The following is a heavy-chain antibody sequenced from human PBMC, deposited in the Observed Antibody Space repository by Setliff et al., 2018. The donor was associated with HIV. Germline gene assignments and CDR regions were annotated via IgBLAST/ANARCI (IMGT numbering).Heavy chain of an antibody. D-gene: IGHD1-1*01. CDR2: IYYSGNT. Sequence: SETLSLTCTVSGGSITGYYWSWIRQPPGKGLEWIGWIYYSGNTRYNPSLKSRVTISLDTSKNRFSLQLTSVTAADTAVYYCARHLRGTQSSDYWGQGTLVTVSS. CDR1: GGSITGYY. CDR3: ARHLRGTQSSDY. J-gene: IGHJ4*02. V-gene: IGHV4-59*08.